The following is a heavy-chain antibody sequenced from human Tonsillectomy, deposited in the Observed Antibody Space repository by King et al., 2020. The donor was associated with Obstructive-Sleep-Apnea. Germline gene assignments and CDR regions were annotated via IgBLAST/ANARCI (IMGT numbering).Heavy chain of an antibody. V-gene: IGHV3-74*01. Sequence: VQLVESGGGLVQPGGSLRFSCAASGFTFSNYWMHLVRQRPGKGLMWVSRISPDGSDTVYADSVRGRFTVSRDNAKNTLFLQMDSLRADDTAVYFCSRDSFYGSGSHPKIYYGMDVWGQGTTVSVSS. J-gene: IGHJ6*02. CDR1: GFTFSNYW. CDR3: SRDSFYGSGSHPKIYYGMDV. CDR2: ISPDGSDT. D-gene: IGHD3-10*01.